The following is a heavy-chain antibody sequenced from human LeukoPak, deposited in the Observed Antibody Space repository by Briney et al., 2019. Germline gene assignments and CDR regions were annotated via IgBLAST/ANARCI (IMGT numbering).Heavy chain of an antibody. CDR2: INHSGST. V-gene: IGHV4-34*01. CDR1: GGSFSDYY. J-gene: IGHJ4*02. D-gene: IGHD2-8*01. Sequence: SETLSLTCTVYGGSFSDYYWNWIRQPPGKGLEWIGEINHSGSTNYNPSLKSRVTISVDTSKYQFSLKLSSVTAADTAVYYCARGEGVLDSWGQGTLVTVSS. CDR3: ARGEGVLDS.